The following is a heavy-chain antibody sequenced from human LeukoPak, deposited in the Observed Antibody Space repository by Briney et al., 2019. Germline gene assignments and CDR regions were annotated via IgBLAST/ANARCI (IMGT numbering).Heavy chain of an antibody. D-gene: IGHD2-21*02. CDR1: GYSISSGYY. J-gene: IGHJ4*02. CDR2: IYHSGST. V-gene: IGHV4-38-2*02. CDR3: ARVKMTSITSHDY. Sequence: PSETLSLTCTVSGYSISSGYYWGWIRQPPGKGLEWIGSIYHSGSTYYNPSLKSRVTMSVDTSKNQFSLKLESVTAADTAVYYCARVKMTSITSHDYWGQGTLVTVSS.